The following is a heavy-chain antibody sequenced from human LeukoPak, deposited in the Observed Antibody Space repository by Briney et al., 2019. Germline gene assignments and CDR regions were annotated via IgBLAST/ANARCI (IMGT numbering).Heavy chain of an antibody. J-gene: IGHJ4*02. Sequence: GSLRLSCAASGFTFSSYSMNWVRQAPGKGLEWVSYISSSSSTIYYADSVKGRFTISRDNAKNSLYLQMNSLRAEDTAVYYCARDIRVDSNYVYYFDYWGQGTLVTVSS. CDR3: ARDIRVDSNYVYYFDY. CDR2: ISSSSSTI. D-gene: IGHD4-4*01. CDR1: GFTFSSYS. V-gene: IGHV3-48*01.